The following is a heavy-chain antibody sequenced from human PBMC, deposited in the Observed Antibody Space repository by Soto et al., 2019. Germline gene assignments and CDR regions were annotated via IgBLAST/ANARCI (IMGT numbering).Heavy chain of an antibody. Sequence: QLQLQESGPGLLKPSETLSLTCTVSGDSISSGNYRWGWVRQTPGKGLEWIGNIYSTGTTYYNPSLKSRATISGDTYKNQFSLKLSIVTAADTAVYYCTTRLGYGYAMDVWGQGTAVTVSS. J-gene: IGHJ6*02. CDR3: TTRLGYGYAMDV. CDR2: IYSTGTT. V-gene: IGHV4-39*01. CDR1: GDSISSGNYR. D-gene: IGHD1-1*01.